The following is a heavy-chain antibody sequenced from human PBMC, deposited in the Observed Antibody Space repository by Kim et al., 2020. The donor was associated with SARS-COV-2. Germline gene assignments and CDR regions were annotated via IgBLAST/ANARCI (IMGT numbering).Heavy chain of an antibody. J-gene: IGHJ4*02. V-gene: IGHV4-59*08. CDR3: ARRSYSGTYNTALFDY. D-gene: IGHD1-26*01. Sequence: SLKSRVTISVDTSKNQFSLKLSSVTAADTAVYYCARRSYSGTYNTALFDYWGQGTLVTVSS.